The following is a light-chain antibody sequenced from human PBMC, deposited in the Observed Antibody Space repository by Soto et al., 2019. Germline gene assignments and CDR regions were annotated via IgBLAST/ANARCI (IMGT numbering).Light chain of an antibody. CDR1: QSINSW. V-gene: IGKV1-5*03. CDR3: QHYNSNPWT. Sequence: DIQMTQSPSTLSASVGDRVTISCRASQSINSWLAWYQQKPGKAPKLLIYKTSSLESGVPSRFSGSGSGTEFTLTISSLQPDDFATYYCQHYNSNPWTFGQGTKVEIK. CDR2: KTS. J-gene: IGKJ1*01.